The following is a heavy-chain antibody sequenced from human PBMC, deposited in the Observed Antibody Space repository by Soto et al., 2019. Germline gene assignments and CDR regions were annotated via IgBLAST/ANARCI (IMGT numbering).Heavy chain of an antibody. CDR1: GGTFSSYA. D-gene: IGHD6-13*01. J-gene: IGHJ5*02. Sequence: ASVKVSCKASGGTFSSYAISWVRQAPGQGLEWMGGIIPIFGTANYAQKFQGRVTITADESTSTAYMELSSLKASDTAMYYCARHNRYSSTWFEGWFDPWGQGTLVTVSS. CDR2: IIPIFGTA. CDR3: ARHNRYSSTWFEGWFDP. V-gene: IGHV1-69*13.